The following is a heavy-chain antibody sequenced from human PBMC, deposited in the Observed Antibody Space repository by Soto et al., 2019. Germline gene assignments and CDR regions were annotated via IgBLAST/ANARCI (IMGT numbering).Heavy chain of an antibody. CDR1: GFTFSDYA. CDR3: ARERTTMIVVVMTD. D-gene: IGHD3-22*01. Sequence: GGSLRLSCAASGFTFSDYAMTWVRQAPGKGLEWVSVFSASGSTYYADSVKGRFTISRDNSKSTLFLEMNSLRVEDTAVYYCARERTTMIVVVMTDWGQGTMVTVSS. CDR2: FSASGST. J-gene: IGHJ3*01. V-gene: IGHV3-23*01.